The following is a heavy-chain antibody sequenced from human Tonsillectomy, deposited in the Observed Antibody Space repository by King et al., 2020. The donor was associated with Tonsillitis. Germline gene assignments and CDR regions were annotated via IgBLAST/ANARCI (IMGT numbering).Heavy chain of an antibody. J-gene: IGHJ2*01. CDR2: ISYDGSNK. V-gene: IGHV3-30-3*01. CDR3: ARGSCYYDDSGCVGNWYFDL. CDR1: GFTFSSYA. D-gene: IGHD3-22*01. Sequence: VQLVESGGGVVQPGRSLRLSCAASGFTFSSYAMHWVRQAPGKGLEWVAAISYDGSNKYYADSVKGRFTISRDNSKKTQYLQMNSLRAEDTAVYSCARGSCYYDDSGCVGNWYFDLWGRGTLVTVSS.